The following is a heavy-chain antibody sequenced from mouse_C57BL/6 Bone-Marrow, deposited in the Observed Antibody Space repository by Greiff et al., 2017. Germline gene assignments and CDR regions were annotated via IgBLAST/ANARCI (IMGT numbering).Heavy chain of an antibody. CDR3: AWPSPWFAY. J-gene: IGHJ3*01. CDR2: IYPRSGNT. CDR1: GYTFTSYG. V-gene: IGHV1-81*01. Sequence: QVQLQQSGAELARPGASVKLSCKASGYTFTSYGISWVKQRTGQGLEWIGEIYPRSGNTYYNEKFKGKATLTADKSSSTAYMEPRSLTSEDSAVYFCAWPSPWFAYWGQGTLVTVSA.